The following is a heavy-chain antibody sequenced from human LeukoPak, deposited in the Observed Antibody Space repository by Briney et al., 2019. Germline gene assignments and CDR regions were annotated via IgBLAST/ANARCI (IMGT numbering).Heavy chain of an antibody. V-gene: IGHV1-2*02. D-gene: IGHD6-19*01. J-gene: IGHJ4*02. CDR2: INPNSGGT. CDR3: TRLLYSSGWYPSGY. Sequence: GASVKVSCKASGYTFTAYYMHWVRQAPGQGLEWMGWINPNSGGTKYAQKFQDRVTMTRDTSISTAYMELSRLRSVDTAVYYCTRLLYSSGWYPSGYWGQGTLVSVSS. CDR1: GYTFTAYY.